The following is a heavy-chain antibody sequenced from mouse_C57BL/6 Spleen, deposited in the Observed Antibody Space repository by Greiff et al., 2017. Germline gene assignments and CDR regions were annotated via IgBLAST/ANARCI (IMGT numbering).Heavy chain of an antibody. D-gene: IGHD2-3*01. Sequence: EVMLVESGGGLVKPGGSLKLSCAASGFTFSSYAMSWVRQTPEKRLEWVATISDGGSYTYYPDNVKGRFTISRDNAKNNLYLQMSHLKSEDTAMYYCAREDDGYYLWYFDYWGQGTTLTVSS. CDR3: AREDDGYYLWYFDY. CDR2: ISDGGSYT. J-gene: IGHJ2*01. V-gene: IGHV5-4*01. CDR1: GFTFSSYA.